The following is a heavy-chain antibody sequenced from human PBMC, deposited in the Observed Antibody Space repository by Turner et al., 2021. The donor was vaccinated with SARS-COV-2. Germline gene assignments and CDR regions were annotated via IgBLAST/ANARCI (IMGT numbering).Heavy chain of an antibody. CDR3: ARLLNPGSYYYYYYGMDV. CDR2: IYYSGRT. CDR1: GGSISSSNYY. V-gene: IGHV4-39*01. D-gene: IGHD3-10*01. Sequence: QLQLQESGPGLVKPSETLSLTCTVSGGSISSSNYYWGWIRQRPGKGLDWIGSIYYSGRTYYNPSLKSRVTISVDTSKNQFSLKLSSVTAADTAVYYCARLLNPGSYYYYYYGMDVWGQGTTVTVSS. J-gene: IGHJ6*02.